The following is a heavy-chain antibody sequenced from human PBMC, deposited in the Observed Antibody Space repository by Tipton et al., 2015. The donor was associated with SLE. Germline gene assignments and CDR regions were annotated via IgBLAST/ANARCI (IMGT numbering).Heavy chain of an antibody. Sequence: TLSLTCAVSGGPFSDYYWSWIRQPPGKGLGWIGEINLSGRTNYNPSLTSRVTISVDTSKNQFSLKLSSVTAADTAVYYCARHRAGWFDPWGQGTLVIVSS. J-gene: IGHJ5*02. D-gene: IGHD6-19*01. CDR1: GGPFSDYY. V-gene: IGHV4-34*01. CDR2: INLSGRT. CDR3: ARHRAGWFDP.